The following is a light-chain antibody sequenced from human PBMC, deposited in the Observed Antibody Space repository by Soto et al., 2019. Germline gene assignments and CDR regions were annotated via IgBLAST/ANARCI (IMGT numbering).Light chain of an antibody. CDR1: QGISSY. Sequence: IQLTQSPSSLSASVGDRVTITCRASQGISSYLAWYQQKPGKAPKLLIYAASTLQSGVPSRFSGSGFGTDFTLTISSLQPEDFATYYCQQLNIYPFTSGPGTKVDIK. CDR3: QQLNIYPFT. J-gene: IGKJ3*01. CDR2: AAS. V-gene: IGKV1-9*01.